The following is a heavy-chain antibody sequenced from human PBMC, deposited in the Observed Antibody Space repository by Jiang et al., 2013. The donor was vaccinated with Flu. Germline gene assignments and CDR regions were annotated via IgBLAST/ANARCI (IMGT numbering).Heavy chain of an antibody. V-gene: IGHV2-5*02. J-gene: IGHJ4*02. CDR1: GFSLSTSGVG. CDR3: AHNYGSGSQRVYYFDY. D-gene: IGHD3-10*01. CDR2: IYWDDDK. Sequence: KPTQTLTLTCTFSGFSLSTSGVGVGWIRQPPGKALEWLALIYWDDDKRYSPSLKSRLTITKDTSKNQVVLTMTNMDPVDTATYYCAHNYGSGSQRVYYFDYWGQGTLVTVSS.